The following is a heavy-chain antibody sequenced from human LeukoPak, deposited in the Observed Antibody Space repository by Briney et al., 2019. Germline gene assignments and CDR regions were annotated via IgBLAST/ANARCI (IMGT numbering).Heavy chain of an antibody. D-gene: IGHD6-13*01. J-gene: IGHJ4*02. Sequence: GASVKVSCKASGYTFTRYYMHWVRQAPGQGLEWMGRINPIGGGRDCAHKFQGRVTMARDMSISTAYMEMSRLRADETAVYYCARGGEGQQLVIFDYWGQGTLVTVSS. CDR3: ARGGEGQQLVIFDY. CDR2: INPIGGGR. V-gene: IGHV1-2*07. CDR1: GYTFTRYY.